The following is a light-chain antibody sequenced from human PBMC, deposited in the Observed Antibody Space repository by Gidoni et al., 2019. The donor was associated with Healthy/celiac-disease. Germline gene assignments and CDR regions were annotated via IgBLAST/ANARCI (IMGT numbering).Light chain of an antibody. J-gene: IGKJ2*01. V-gene: IGKV1-39*01. CDR2: AAS. CDR3: QQSYSTPPT. Sequence: DIQMTQSPSSRSASVGDRVTITCRASQSISSYLNWYQQKPGKAPKLLIYAASSLQSGVPSRFSGSGSGTDFTLTISSLQPEDFATYYCQQSYSTPPTLGQGTKLEIK. CDR1: QSISSY.